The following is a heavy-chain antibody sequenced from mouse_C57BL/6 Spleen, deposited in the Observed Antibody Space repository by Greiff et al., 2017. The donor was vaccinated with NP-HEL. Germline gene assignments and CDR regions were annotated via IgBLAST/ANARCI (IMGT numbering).Heavy chain of an antibody. CDR1: GYAFSSSW. J-gene: IGHJ3*01. V-gene: IGHV1-82*01. D-gene: IGHD3-3*01. CDR2: IYPGDGDT. CDR3: ARGGTGTWFAY. Sequence: QVQLQQSGPELVKPGASVKISCKASGYAFSSSWMNWVKQRPGKGLEWIGRIYPGDGDTNYNGKFKGKATLTADKSSSTAYMQLSSLTSEDSAVYFCARGGTGTWFAYWGQGTLVTVSA.